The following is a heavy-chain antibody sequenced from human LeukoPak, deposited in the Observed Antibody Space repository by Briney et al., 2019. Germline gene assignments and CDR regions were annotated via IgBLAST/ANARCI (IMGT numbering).Heavy chain of an antibody. V-gene: IGHV4-59*01. CDR2: IYYSGST. CDR3: VRDRRWLQSDEAFDI. Sequence: SETLSLTCTVSGGSISSYYWSWIRQPPGKGLEWIGYIYYSGSTNYNPSLKSRVTISVDTSKNQFSLKLSSVTAADTAVYYCVRDRRWLQSDEAFDIWGQGTMVTVSS. J-gene: IGHJ3*02. CDR1: GGSISSYY. D-gene: IGHD5-24*01.